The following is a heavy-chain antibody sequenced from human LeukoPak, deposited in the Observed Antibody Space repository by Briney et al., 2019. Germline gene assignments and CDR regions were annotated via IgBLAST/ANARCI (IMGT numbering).Heavy chain of an antibody. CDR1: EFTFSSYW. Sequence: QPGGSLRLSCAASEFTFSSYWMHWVRQAPGKGLVWVSRINTDGSSTSYADSVKGRFTISRDNAKNTLYLQMNSLRAEDTAVYYCASGLHYGGNSTRANWFDPWGQGTLVTVSS. V-gene: IGHV3-74*01. D-gene: IGHD4-23*01. CDR2: INTDGSST. J-gene: IGHJ5*02. CDR3: ASGLHYGGNSTRANWFDP.